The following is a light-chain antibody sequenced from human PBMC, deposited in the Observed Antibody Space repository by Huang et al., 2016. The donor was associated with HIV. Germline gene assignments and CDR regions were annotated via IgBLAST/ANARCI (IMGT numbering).Light chain of an antibody. CDR2: AAS. CDR3: LQDYNYTFT. CDR1: QGIRND. V-gene: IGKV1-6*01. Sequence: AIQMTQSPSSLSASVGDRVTITCRASQGIRNDLGWYQQKPGKAPKLLIYAASSLQSGVPSRFSGIGSGTDFTLTISSLQPEEFATYYCLQDYNYTFTFGPGTKVDIK. J-gene: IGKJ3*01.